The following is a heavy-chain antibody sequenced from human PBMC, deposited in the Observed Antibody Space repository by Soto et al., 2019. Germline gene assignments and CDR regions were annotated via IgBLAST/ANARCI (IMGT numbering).Heavy chain of an antibody. CDR3: ARDFSGLDYYYDLYAFDI. CDR2: INSDGSST. CDR1: GFTFSSYW. V-gene: IGHV3-74*01. Sequence: EVQLVESGGGLVQPGGSLRLSCAASGFTFSSYWMHWVRQAPGKGLVWVSRINSDGSSTSYADSVKGRFTISRDNAKNTLYLQMNSLRAEDTAVYYCARDFSGLDYYYDLYAFDIWGQGTMVTVSS. J-gene: IGHJ3*02. D-gene: IGHD3-22*01.